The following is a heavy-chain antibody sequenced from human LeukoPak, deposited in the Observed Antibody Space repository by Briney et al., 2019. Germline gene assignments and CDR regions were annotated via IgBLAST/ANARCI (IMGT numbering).Heavy chain of an antibody. D-gene: IGHD5-12*01. V-gene: IGHV3-48*03. CDR2: ISSSGSTI. CDR1: GFTFSSYE. J-gene: IGHJ4*02. Sequence: GGSLRLSCAASGFTFSSYEMNWVRQAPGKGLEWVSYISSSGSTIYYAASVKGRFTISRDNAKNSLYLQMNSLRAEDTAVYYCARDGGVATPTDYWGQGTLVTVSS. CDR3: ARDGGVATPTDY.